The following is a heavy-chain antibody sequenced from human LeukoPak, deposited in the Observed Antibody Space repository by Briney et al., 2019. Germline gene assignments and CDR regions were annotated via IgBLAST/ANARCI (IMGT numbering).Heavy chain of an antibody. CDR1: GFTFSRYG. D-gene: IGHD5-12*01. CDR3: ARDPEWLRGRFDY. Sequence: GGSLRLSCAASGFTFSRYGMHWVRQAPGKGLEWVAVISYDGSNKYYGGSVKGRFTISRDNSKNTLYLQINSLRAEDTAVYYCARDPEWLRGRFDYWGQGTLVTVSS. J-gene: IGHJ4*02. V-gene: IGHV3-30*03. CDR2: ISYDGSNK.